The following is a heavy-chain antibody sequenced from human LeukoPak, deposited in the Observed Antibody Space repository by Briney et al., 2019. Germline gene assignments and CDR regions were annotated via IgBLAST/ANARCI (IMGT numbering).Heavy chain of an antibody. CDR3: ARDLSSSWYYPYYFDY. CDR2: IKQDGSEK. CDR1: GFTFSSYW. D-gene: IGHD6-13*01. J-gene: IGHJ4*02. Sequence: GESLRLSCAASGFTFSSYWMSWVRQAPGKGLEWVANIKQDGSEKYYVDSVKGRFTISRDNAKNSLYLQMNSLRAEDTAVYYCARDLSSSWYYPYYFDYWGQGTLVTVSS. V-gene: IGHV3-7*01.